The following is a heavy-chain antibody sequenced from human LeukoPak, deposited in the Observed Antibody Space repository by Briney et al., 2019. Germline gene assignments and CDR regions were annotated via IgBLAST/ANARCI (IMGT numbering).Heavy chain of an antibody. CDR1: GGTFSSYA. CDR2: IIPIFGTA. D-gene: IGHD1-26*01. CDR3: ARVFAQSGEISGSYYYY. J-gene: IGHJ4*02. V-gene: IGHV1-69*05. Sequence: EASVKVSCKASGGTFSSYAISWVRQAPGQGLEWMGGIIPIFGTANYAQKFQGRVTITTDESTSTAYMELTRLRSEDTAFYYCARVFAQSGEISGSYYYYWGQGTLVTVSS.